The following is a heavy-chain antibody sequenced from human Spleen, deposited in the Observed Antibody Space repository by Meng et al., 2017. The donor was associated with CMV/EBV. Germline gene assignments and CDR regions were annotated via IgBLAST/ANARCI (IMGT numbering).Heavy chain of an antibody. V-gene: IGHV4-31*03. J-gene: IGHJ3*02. CDR3: ARWGNTGYAFDI. Sequence: TVSGGSISTGGYYWNWVRQHPGKGLEWIGNIYYGGTTYYNPSLRSRVTISVDTSMNQFSLELTSVTAADTAVYYCARWGNTGYAFDIWGQGTMVTVSS. CDR1: GGSISTGGYY. CDR2: IYYGGTT. D-gene: IGHD2-8*02.